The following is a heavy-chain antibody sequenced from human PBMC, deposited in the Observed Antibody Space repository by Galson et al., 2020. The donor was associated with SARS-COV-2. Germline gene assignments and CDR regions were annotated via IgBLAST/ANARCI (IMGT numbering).Heavy chain of an antibody. V-gene: IGHV1-2*02. CDR2: INPNTGDT. CDR1: GYTFTGYY. Sequence: ASVKVSCKASGYTFTGYYIHWVRQAPGQGLEWMGWINPNTGDTNYAQKFQGRVTLTRDTSISSVDMELSRLRSDDTAVYYCTKEGGAHSSSVLGEVPGNDYWGQGTLVTVSS. D-gene: IGHD6-6*01. J-gene: IGHJ4*02. CDR3: TKEGGAHSSSVLGEVPGNDY.